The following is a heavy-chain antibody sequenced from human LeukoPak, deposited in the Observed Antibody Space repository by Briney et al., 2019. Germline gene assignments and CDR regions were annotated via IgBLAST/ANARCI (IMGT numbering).Heavy chain of an antibody. CDR2: ISGSGGYT. CDR1: GFTFSSYA. V-gene: IGHV3-23*01. Sequence: GGSLRLSCAGSGFTFSSYAMSWVRQAPGKGLEWVSAISGSGGYTYYADSVKGRFTISRDNSKNTLYLQMNSLRAEDTAVYYCAKESSGSYYFDYWGQGTLVTVSS. CDR3: AKESSGSYYFDY. J-gene: IGHJ4*02. D-gene: IGHD1-26*01.